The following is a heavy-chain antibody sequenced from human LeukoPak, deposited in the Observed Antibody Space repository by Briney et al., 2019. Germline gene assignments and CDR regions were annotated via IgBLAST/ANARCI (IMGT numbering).Heavy chain of an antibody. J-gene: IGHJ4*02. CDR1: GGSINGNDYY. Sequence: SETLSLTCTVSGGSINGNDYYWSWIRQPPGKGLEWIGYIYYSGSTYYNPSLKSRVTISVDTSKNQFSLKLSSVTAADTAVYYCARVGGYGDFTFDYWGQGTLVTVSS. D-gene: IGHD4-17*01. CDR2: IYYSGST. V-gene: IGHV4-30-4*01. CDR3: ARVGGYGDFTFDY.